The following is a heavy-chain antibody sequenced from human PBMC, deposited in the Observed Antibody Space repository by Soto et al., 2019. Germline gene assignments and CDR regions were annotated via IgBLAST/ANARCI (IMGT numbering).Heavy chain of an antibody. CDR1: GFTFSTYS. J-gene: IGHJ4*02. V-gene: IGHV3-21*01. CDR3: ARGSSINTNIEY. Sequence: EVQLVESGGGLVKPWGSLRLSCAASGFTFSTYSMNLVRQAPGKGLEWVASISSSRGYICYADSVKGRFTISRDNAKNSLFLQMDSLRAEDTAVYYCARGSSINTNIEYWGQGTLVTVSS. D-gene: IGHD2-2*01. CDR2: ISSSRGYI.